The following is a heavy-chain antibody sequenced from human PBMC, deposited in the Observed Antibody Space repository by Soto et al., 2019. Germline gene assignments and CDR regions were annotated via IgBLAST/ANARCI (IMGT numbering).Heavy chain of an antibody. J-gene: IGHJ6*02. V-gene: IGHV3-21*01. CDR2: ISSSSSYI. CDR3: ARFESIKLFYYYGMDV. CDR1: GFTFSSYS. Sequence: EVQLAESGGGLVKPGGSLRLSCAASGFTFSSYSMNWVRQAPGKGLEWVSSISSSSSYIYYADSVKGRFTISRDNAKNSLYLQMNSLRAEDTAVYYCARFESIKLFYYYGMDVWGQGTTVTVSS. D-gene: IGHD1-7*01.